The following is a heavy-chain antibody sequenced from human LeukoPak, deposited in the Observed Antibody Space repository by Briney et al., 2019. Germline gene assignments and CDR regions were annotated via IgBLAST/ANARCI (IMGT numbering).Heavy chain of an antibody. J-gene: IGHJ4*02. V-gene: IGHV4-30-2*01. CDR3: ARESRLQTPYFDY. CDR2: IYHSGST. Sequence: PSETLSLTCAVSGGSFSSGGYSWSWIRQPPGTGLEWIGYIYHSGSTYYNPSLKSRVTISVDRSKNQFSLKLSSVTAADTAVYYCARESRLQTPYFDYWGQGTLVTVSS. CDR1: GGSFSSGGYS. D-gene: IGHD4-11*01.